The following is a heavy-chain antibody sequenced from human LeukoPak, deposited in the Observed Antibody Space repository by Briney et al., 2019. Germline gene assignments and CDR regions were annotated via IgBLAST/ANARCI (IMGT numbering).Heavy chain of an antibody. J-gene: IGHJ6*03. Sequence: GASVKVSCKASGYILSSYYMHWVRQAPGQGLEWMGWISAYNGNTNYAQKLQGRVTMTTDTSTSTAYMELRSLRSDDTAVYYCARVFGLYYYMDVWGKGTTVTISS. D-gene: IGHD3/OR15-3a*01. V-gene: IGHV1-18*04. CDR3: ARVFGLYYYMDV. CDR2: ISAYNGNT. CDR1: GYILSSYY.